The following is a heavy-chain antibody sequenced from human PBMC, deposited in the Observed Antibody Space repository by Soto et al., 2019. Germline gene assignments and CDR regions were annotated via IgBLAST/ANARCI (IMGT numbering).Heavy chain of an antibody. Sequence: ESGGGLVQPGGSLRLSCAVSGFTFSTFGMSWVRQPPGKGLEGVSMISGSGTTTYYPDSVKGRFTISRDNSRNTLYLQVNSLRAEDTAVYYCARHMWDLVEPLVDTWGQGTRVTVSP. CDR2: ISGSGTTT. CDR1: GFTFSTFG. CDR3: ARHMWDLVEPLVDT. V-gene: IGHV3-23*01. D-gene: IGHD1-1*01. J-gene: IGHJ5*02.